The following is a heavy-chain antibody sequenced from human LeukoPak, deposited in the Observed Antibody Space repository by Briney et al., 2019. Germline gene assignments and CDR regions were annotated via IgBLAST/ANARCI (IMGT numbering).Heavy chain of an antibody. CDR3: AREGGSGSYLPYNWFDP. V-gene: IGHV3-21*01. Sequence: GGSLRLSCAASGFTFSSYSMNWVRQAPGKGLEWVSSISSSSSYIYYADSVKGRFTISRDNAKNSLYLQMNSLRAEDTAVYCCAREGGSGSYLPYNWFDPWGQGTLVTVSS. CDR2: ISSSSSYI. D-gene: IGHD3-10*01. CDR1: GFTFSSYS. J-gene: IGHJ5*02.